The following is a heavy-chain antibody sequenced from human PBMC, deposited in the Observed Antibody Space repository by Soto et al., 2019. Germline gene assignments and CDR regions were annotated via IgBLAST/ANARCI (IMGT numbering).Heavy chain of an antibody. CDR2: ITSTSSAI. Sequence: GGSLRLSCAASGFPFGFYSMNWVRQAPGKGLEWISYITSTSSAINYADSVRGRFTISRDNAMRSLFLHMNSLRDEDTAVYYCARDPLWGTAMVLWYFDLWGRGTLVTVSS. CDR1: GFPFGFYS. J-gene: IGHJ2*01. D-gene: IGHD5-18*01. CDR3: ARDPLWGTAMVLWYFDL. V-gene: IGHV3-48*02.